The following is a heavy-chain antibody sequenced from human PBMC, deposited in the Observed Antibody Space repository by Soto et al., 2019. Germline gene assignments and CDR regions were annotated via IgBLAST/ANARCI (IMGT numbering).Heavy chain of an antibody. CDR1: GYSFTSYW. CDR3: ARQPVNYYDSSGYYQPIDY. D-gene: IGHD3-22*01. Sequence: GESLKISFKGSGYSFTSYWIGWVLQMPGKGLEWMGIIYPGDSDTRYSPSFQGQVTISADKSISTAYLQWSSLKASDTAMYYCARQPVNYYDSSGYYQPIDYWGQGTLVTVSS. CDR2: IYPGDSDT. J-gene: IGHJ4*02. V-gene: IGHV5-51*01.